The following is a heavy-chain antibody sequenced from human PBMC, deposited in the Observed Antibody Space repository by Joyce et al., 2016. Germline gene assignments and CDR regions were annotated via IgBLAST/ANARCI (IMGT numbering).Heavy chain of an antibody. Sequence: QVQLVQSGAEVKKPGASVKVSCKASGYTFTDFFLHWVRQAPGQGLEWMGRIDPNNGDTTYTQKLQGRVTMTRDTSTSTAYMELTRLRSDDTAVYYCARRTDFWTGSLDYWGQGTLITVSS. D-gene: IGHD3/OR15-3a*01. V-gene: IGHV1-2*06. CDR2: IDPNNGDT. CDR3: ARRTDFWTGSLDY. CDR1: GYTFTDFF. J-gene: IGHJ4*02.